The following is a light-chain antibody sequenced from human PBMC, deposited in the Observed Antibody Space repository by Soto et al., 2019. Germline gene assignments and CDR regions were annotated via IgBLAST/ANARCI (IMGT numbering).Light chain of an antibody. CDR3: SSYAGSNNFV. J-gene: IGLJ1*01. V-gene: IGLV2-8*01. Sequence: QSALTQPPSASGSPGQSVTISCTGTSSDVGGYNYVSWYQQHPGKAPKLMIYEVSERPSGVPDRFSGSKSSNTASLTVSGPQAEDEADYYCSSYAGSNNFVFGTGTRSPS. CDR2: EVS. CDR1: SSDVGGYNY.